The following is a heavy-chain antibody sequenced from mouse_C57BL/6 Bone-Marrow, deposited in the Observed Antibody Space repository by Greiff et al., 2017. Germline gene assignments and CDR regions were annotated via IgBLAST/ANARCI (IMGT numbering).Heavy chain of an antibody. CDR2: IHPNSGST. Sequence: VQLQQPGAELVKPGASVKLSCKASGYTFTSYWMHWVPQRPGQGLEWIGMIHPNSGSTNYNEKFKSKATLTVDKSSSTAYMQLSSLTSEDSAVYYCARVYYRYYFDYWGQGTTLTVSS. D-gene: IGHD2-14*01. J-gene: IGHJ2*01. CDR3: ARVYYRYYFDY. V-gene: IGHV1-64*01. CDR1: GYTFTSYW.